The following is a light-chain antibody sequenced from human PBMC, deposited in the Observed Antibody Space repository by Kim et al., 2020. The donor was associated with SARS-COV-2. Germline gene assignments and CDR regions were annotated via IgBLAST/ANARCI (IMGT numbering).Light chain of an antibody. CDR2: GAS. CDR1: QSVSST. CDR3: QQYNNWPPYT. J-gene: IGKJ2*01. Sequence: VSPGERATLACRASQSVSSTLAWYQQKPGQAPRLLIYGASTRATCIPARFSGSGSGTEFTLTISSLQSEDFAVYYCQQYNNWPPYTFGQGTKLEI. V-gene: IGKV3-15*01.